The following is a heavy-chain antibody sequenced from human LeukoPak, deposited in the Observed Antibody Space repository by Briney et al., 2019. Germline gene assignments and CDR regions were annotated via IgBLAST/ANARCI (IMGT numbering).Heavy chain of an antibody. D-gene: IGHD1-26*01. J-gene: IGHJ5*02. CDR2: IYTSGST. Sequence: SQTLSLTRTVSGGSISSGSYYWSWIRQPAGKGLEWIGRIYTSGSTNYNPSLKSRVTISVDTSKNQFSLKLSSVTAADTAVYYCARARVGATRNWFDPWGQGTLVTVSS. V-gene: IGHV4-61*02. CDR3: ARARVGATRNWFDP. CDR1: GGSISSGSYY.